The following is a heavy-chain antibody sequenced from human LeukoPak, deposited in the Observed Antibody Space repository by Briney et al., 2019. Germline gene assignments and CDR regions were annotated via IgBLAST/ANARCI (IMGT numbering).Heavy chain of an antibody. CDR2: NRAYNGHT. CDR1: GYTFSSYG. D-gene: IGHD2-15*01. V-gene: IGHV1-18*01. CDR3: ARAYCSGGSCSIDS. J-gene: IGHJ4*02. Sequence: AASVKVFCKASGYTFSSYGIRWARQASGQGCEWRGWNRAYNGHTIYAQKLQGRVTMTTDTSTSTAYMQLRSLRSDDTAVYYCARAYCSGGSCSIDSRGQGTLCTVSS.